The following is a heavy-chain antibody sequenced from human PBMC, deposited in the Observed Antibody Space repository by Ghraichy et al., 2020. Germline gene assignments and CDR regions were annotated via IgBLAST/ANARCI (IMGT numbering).Heavy chain of an antibody. J-gene: IGHJ4*02. CDR1: GVSITRRSYY. CDR2: VSNIGNT. D-gene: IGHD3-3*01. V-gene: IGHV4-39*01. Sequence: SETLSLTCNVSGVSITRRSYYWGWIRQSPGKGLEWIGTVSNIGNTYYTPSLKNRVAISIDASKDQFSLRLSSVTAADTAVYYCARHGDYDLWSGYYGGDFDYWCQGTLVTVSS. CDR3: ARHGDYDLWSGYYGGDFDY.